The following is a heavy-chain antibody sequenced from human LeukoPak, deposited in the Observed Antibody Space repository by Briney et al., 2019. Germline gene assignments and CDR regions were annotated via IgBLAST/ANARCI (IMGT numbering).Heavy chain of an antibody. Sequence: ASVKVSCKASVYTFTSYYMHWVRQPPGQGLEWMGIINTSGGSTSYAQKFQGRVTMTRDTSTSTVYMKLSSLRSEDTAVYYWARDLSPLLWFGELTGAFDYWGQGTLVTVSS. CDR1: VYTFTSYY. J-gene: IGHJ4*02. CDR2: INTSGGST. V-gene: IGHV1-46*01. CDR3: ARDLSPLLWFGELTGAFDY. D-gene: IGHD3-10*01.